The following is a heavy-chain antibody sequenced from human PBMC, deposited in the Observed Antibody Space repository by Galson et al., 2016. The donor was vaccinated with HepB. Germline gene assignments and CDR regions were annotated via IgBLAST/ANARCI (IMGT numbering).Heavy chain of an antibody. CDR1: GFTFSSHG. CDR2: IYYDGSKK. CDR3: ARDISYYSLDV. V-gene: IGHV3-33*01. Sequence: SLRLSCAASGFTFSSHGMSWVRQAPGKGLEWVAGIYYDGSKKFYADSVKGRFTISRDDSKSTVYLQMNSLRGEDTAVYYCARDISYYSLDVWGKGTTVSVSS. J-gene: IGHJ6*04.